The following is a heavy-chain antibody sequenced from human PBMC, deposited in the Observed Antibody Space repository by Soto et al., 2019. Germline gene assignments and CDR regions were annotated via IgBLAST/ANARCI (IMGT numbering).Heavy chain of an antibody. CDR1: GFTFSSYW. CDR3: AKGYSGYDYAY. Sequence: LRLSCAASGFTFSSYWMHWVRQAPGKGLVWVSRINSDGSSTTYADSVKGRFTISRDNAKNTLYLQMNSLRAEDTAVYLCAKGYSGYDYAYWGQGSLVTVSS. D-gene: IGHD5-12*01. V-gene: IGHV3-74*03. CDR2: INSDGSST. J-gene: IGHJ4*02.